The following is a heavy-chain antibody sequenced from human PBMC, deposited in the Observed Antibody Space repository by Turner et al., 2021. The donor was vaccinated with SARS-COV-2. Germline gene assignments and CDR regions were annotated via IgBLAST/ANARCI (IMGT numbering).Heavy chain of an antibody. D-gene: IGHD6-19*01. CDR2: FFYSGST. CDR3: ARQVSILGRWLAPFDS. J-gene: IGHJ4*02. V-gene: IGHV4-39*01. CDR1: SGSISSSAYY. Sequence: QLQLQESGPGLVKPSETLSLTCTVSSGSISSSAYYWGWIRQPPGKGLEWIGSFFYSGSTYYSPSLKSRITISVDTSKNQFSLNLSSVTAAETAVYYCARQVSILGRWLAPFDSWGQGTLVTVSS.